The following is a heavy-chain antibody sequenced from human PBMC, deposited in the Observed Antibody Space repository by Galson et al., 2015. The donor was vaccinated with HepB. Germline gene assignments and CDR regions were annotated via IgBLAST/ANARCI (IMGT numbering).Heavy chain of an antibody. CDR2: MNPNSGNT. J-gene: IGHJ4*01. Sequence: SVKVSCKASGYTFTSYDINWVRQATGQGLEWMGWMNPNSGNTGYAQKFQGRVTMTRNTSRSTAYMELSSRRSEDTAVYYCARRDSYNSTGYYDEDYCVHGTLATLS. CDR3: ARRDSYNSTGYYDEDY. CDR1: GYTFTSYD. D-gene: IGHD3-22*01. V-gene: IGHV1-8*01.